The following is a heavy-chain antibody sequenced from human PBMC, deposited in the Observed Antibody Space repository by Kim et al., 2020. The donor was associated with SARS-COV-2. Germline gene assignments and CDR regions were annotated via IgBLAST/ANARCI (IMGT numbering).Heavy chain of an antibody. CDR3: AKLPFNIVVVPAAIDM. CDR2: ISGSGGST. D-gene: IGHD2-2*01. J-gene: IGHJ4*02. V-gene: IGHV3-23*01. Sequence: GGSLRLSCAASGFTFSSYAMSWVRQAPGKGLEWVSAISGSGGSTYYADSVKGRFTISRDNSKNTLYLQMNSLRAEDTAVYYCAKLPFNIVVVPAAIDMWGQGTLVTVSS. CDR1: GFTFSSYA.